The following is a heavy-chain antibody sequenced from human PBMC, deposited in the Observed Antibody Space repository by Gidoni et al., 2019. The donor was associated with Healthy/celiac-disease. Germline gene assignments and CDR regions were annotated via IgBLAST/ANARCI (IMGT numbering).Heavy chain of an antibody. V-gene: IGHV6-1*01. D-gene: IGHD1-7*01. CDR3: ARGWNWNYDGYYYYGMDV. CDR1: GDSVSSNSDA. CDR2: TYYRSKWYN. Sequence: QVQLQQSGPGLVKPSQTLSLPSTIYGDSVSSNSDAWNWIRQCPSRGLEWWGSTYYRSKWYNDYAVSGKSRITSNPDTSKNQFSLQLNSVTPEDTAVYYCARGWNWNYDGYYYYGMDVWGQGTTVTVSS. J-gene: IGHJ6*02.